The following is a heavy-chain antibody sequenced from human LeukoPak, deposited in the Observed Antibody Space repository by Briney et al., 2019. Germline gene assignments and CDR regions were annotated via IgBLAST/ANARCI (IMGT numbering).Heavy chain of an antibody. V-gene: IGHV5-51*01. Sequence: GESLKISCKGSGYSFTSYWIGWVRQMPGKGLEWMGIIYPGDSDTRYSPSFQGQVTISADKSISTAYLQWSSLKASDTAMYYCARASHPGIAAAGTSGYAFDIWGQGTMVTVSS. CDR3: ARASHPGIAAAGTSGYAFDI. CDR2: IYPGDSDT. D-gene: IGHD6-13*01. J-gene: IGHJ3*02. CDR1: GYSFTSYW.